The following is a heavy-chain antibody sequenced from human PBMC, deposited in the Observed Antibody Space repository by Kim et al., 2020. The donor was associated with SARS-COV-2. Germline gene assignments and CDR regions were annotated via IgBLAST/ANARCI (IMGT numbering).Heavy chain of an antibody. CDR2: ISGSGDST. V-gene: IGHV3-23*01. Sequence: GGSLRLSCAASGFTFSSHGMSWLRQVPGKGLEWVSAISGSGDSTYYADSVKGRFTISRDNSKNTLYLQMNSLRAEDTAVYYCAKDPPWFDPWGQGTLVTVSS. CDR3: AKDPPWFDP. CDR1: GFTFSSHG. J-gene: IGHJ5*02.